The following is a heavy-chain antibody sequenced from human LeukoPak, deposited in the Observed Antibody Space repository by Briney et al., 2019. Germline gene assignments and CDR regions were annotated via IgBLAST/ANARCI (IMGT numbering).Heavy chain of an antibody. Sequence: ASVKLSCKSSGYTFTSYGISWVRQAPGQGLEWMGWISAYTGNTNYAQKLRGRVTMTTDTSTSTTYMELRSLRSDDTAVYYCARGVATAGMDYWGQGTLVAVS. CDR1: GYTFTSYG. CDR2: ISAYTGNT. J-gene: IGHJ4*02. CDR3: ARGVATAGMDY. D-gene: IGHD6-13*01. V-gene: IGHV1-18*01.